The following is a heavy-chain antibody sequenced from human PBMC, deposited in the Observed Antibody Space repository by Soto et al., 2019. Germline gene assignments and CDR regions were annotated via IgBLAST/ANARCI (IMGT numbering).Heavy chain of an antibody. D-gene: IGHD4-17*01. CDR2: IKQDGSEK. Sequence: EVQLVESGGGLVQPGGSLRLSCAASGFTFSSYWMSWVRQAPGKGLEWVANIKQDGSEKYYVDSVKGRFTISRDNAKNSLYLQMNCLSAEDTAVYYCASSPTVTTTYYWGPGTLVTASS. CDR3: ASSPTVTTTYY. CDR1: GFTFSSYW. J-gene: IGHJ4*02. V-gene: IGHV3-7*01.